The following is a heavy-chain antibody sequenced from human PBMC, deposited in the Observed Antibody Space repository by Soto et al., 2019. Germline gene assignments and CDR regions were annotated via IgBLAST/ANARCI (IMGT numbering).Heavy chain of an antibody. J-gene: IGHJ4*02. CDR1: GFTFSSYG. CDR2: ISTNGGST. Sequence: GGSLRLSCAASGFTFSSYGMHWVRQAPGKGLECVSSISTNGGSTHYADSVKGRFTISRDNSKNTQYLQMSSLRADDTAVYYCVKGEYYYDSSGYYPFDDWGQGSLVTVSS. D-gene: IGHD3-22*01. V-gene: IGHV3-64D*06. CDR3: VKGEYYYDSSGYYPFDD.